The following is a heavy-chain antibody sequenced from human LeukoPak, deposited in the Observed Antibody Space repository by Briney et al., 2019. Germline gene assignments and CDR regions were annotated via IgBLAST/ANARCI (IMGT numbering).Heavy chain of an antibody. Sequence: ASVKVSSKASGYTFTGYYMHWGRQAPGQGREWMVWINPNSGGTNYAQKFQGRVTMTTDTSTSTAYIEQSRRRSDDTDVYYCARGDYSEPGFDYWGQGTLVTVSS. CDR1: GYTFTGYY. CDR2: INPNSGGT. CDR3: ARGDYSEPGFDY. D-gene: IGHD4-11*01. J-gene: IGHJ4*02. V-gene: IGHV1-2*02.